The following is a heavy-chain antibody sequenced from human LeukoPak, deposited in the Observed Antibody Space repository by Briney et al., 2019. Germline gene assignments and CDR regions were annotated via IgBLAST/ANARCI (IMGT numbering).Heavy chain of an antibody. J-gene: IGHJ4*02. CDR1: GGSISSSSYY. V-gene: IGHV4-39*07. Sequence: KASETLSLTCTVSGGSISSSSYYWGWIRQPPGKGLEWIGSIYYSGSTYYNPSLKSRVTISVDTSKDQFSLKLSSVTAADTAVYYCARVRRGWPGPQWLASFDYWGQGTLVTVSS. CDR2: IYYSGST. D-gene: IGHD6-19*01. CDR3: ARVRRGWPGPQWLASFDY.